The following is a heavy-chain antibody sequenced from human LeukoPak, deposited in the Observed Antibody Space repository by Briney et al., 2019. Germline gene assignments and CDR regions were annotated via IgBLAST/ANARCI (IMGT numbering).Heavy chain of an antibody. D-gene: IGHD3-10*02. V-gene: IGHV3-23*01. CDR2: ISDSGGST. CDR3: AELGITMIGGV. J-gene: IGHJ6*04. CDR1: GFTFSSYA. Sequence: GGSLRLSCAASGFTFSSYAMSWVRQAPGKGLEWVSAISDSGGSTYYADSVKGRFTISRDNSKNSLYLQMNSLRAEDTAVYYCAELGITMIGGVWGKGTTVTISS.